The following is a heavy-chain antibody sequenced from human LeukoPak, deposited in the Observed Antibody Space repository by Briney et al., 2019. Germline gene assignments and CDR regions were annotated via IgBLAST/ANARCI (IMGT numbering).Heavy chain of an antibody. CDR1: GGSFSGYY. Sequence: PSETLSLTCAVYGGSFSGYYWSWIRQPPGKGLEWIGGINHSGSTNYNPSLKSRVTISVDTSKNQFSLKLSSVTAADTAVYYCARLPYYYDSSGYYYFSFDYWGQGTLVTVSS. D-gene: IGHD3-22*01. V-gene: IGHV4-34*01. CDR3: ARLPYYYDSSGYYYFSFDY. J-gene: IGHJ4*02. CDR2: INHSGST.